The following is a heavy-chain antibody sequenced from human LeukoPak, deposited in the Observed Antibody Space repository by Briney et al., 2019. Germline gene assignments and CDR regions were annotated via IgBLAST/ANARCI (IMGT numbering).Heavy chain of an antibody. CDR1: GSPFTSYL. V-gene: IGHV5-51*01. J-gene: IGHJ4*02. D-gene: IGHD2-2*01. Sequence: GGPLEISCQGSGSPFTSYLISWVRPLPGKGLGWMGIIYPGDSDTRYSPSFQGQVTTSADKSISTAYLQWSSLKASDTAMYYCARHPPYCSSTSCSYYFDYWGQGTLVTVSS. CDR3: ARHPPYCSSTSCSYYFDY. CDR2: IYPGDSDT.